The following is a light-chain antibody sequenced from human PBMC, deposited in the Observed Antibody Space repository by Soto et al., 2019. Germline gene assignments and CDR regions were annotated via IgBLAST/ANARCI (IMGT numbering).Light chain of an antibody. V-gene: IGKV2-28*01. J-gene: IGKJ1*01. CDR3: MQGLQTPQT. CDR1: QSLRHTNGXXY. Sequence: DIVMSPSXLSLHVTGGETAVISCRYSQSLRHTNGXXYWDGXLQKPGXXPXXXXFLGSNRASGVPDRFSGSGSGTEFTWKITRVEAEDVGVYYGMQGLQTPQTFGQGTKVDIK. CDR2: LGS.